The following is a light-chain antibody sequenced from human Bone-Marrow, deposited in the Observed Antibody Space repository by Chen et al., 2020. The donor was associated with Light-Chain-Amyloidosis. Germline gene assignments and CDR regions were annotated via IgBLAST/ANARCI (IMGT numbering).Light chain of an antibody. J-gene: IGKJ3*01. V-gene: IGKV3-11*01. CDR1: QSVRRS. CDR2: DTS. CDR3: QQRSNWPPWFFT. Sequence: EIVLTQSPATLSLSPGERATLSCRSSQSVRRSLAWYQQRPGQAPRLLFYDTSDRASGVPARFSGSGAATDFTLTISSLEPEDFAVYFCQQRSNWPPWFFTFGPGTRV.